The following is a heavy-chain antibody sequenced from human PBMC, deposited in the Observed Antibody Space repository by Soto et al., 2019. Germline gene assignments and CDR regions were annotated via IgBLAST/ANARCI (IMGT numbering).Heavy chain of an antibody. CDR2: ISNDGSHE. CDR3: ARVCAGGCGDY. J-gene: IGHJ4*02. Sequence: QVQLMESGGGVVQPGRSLSLSCAASGFMFSNYAMYWVRQAPGKGPEWVAVISNDGSHEYYLDSVKGRFSSSRDNSKNTLYLQMNLLRPGDTAVYYGARVCAGGCGDYWCQGTLVTVAS. CDR1: GFMFSNYA. V-gene: IGHV3-30*03. D-gene: IGHD2-15*01.